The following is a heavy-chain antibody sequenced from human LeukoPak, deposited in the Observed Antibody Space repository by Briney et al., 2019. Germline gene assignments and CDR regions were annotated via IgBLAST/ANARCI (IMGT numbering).Heavy chain of an antibody. V-gene: IGHV1-2*02. CDR2: INPYNGGT. D-gene: IGHD3-10*01. Sequence: ASVKVSCKASGYSFTAYHMHWVRQAPGQGLEWMEWINPYNGGTNYAQKFQGRVTMTRDTSTSTAYMELSRLRSDDTAVYYCARERDTMVRGSKEGNYYYYYGMDVWGQGTTVTVSS. CDR1: GYSFTAYH. J-gene: IGHJ6*02. CDR3: ARERDTMVRGSKEGNYYYYYGMDV.